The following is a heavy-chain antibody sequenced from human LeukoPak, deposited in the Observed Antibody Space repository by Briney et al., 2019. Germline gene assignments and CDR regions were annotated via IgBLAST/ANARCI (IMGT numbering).Heavy chain of an antibody. CDR1: GGTFSSYA. D-gene: IGHD6-13*01. J-gene: IGHJ4*02. CDR3: ARDCLWYSTNRTFDY. CDR2: IIPIFGTA. Sequence: GASVKVSCKASGGTFSSYAISWVRQAPGQGLEWMGGIIPIFGTANYAQKFQGRVTITADESTSTAYVELSSLRSEDTAVYYCARDCLWYSTNRTFDYWGQGTLVTVSS. V-gene: IGHV1-69*01.